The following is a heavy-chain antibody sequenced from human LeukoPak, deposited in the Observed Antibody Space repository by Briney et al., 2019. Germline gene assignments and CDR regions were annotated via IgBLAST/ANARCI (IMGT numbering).Heavy chain of an antibody. CDR3: ARETEEFYSSSWGLYDYNYYMDV. D-gene: IGHD6-13*01. Sequence: SETLSLTCTVSGDSISSGSYSWTWIRQPAGKGLEWIGRFSTSWTPEYHPSLKGRVTISLDTSKNRFSLEVTSVTAADTAVYYCARETEEFYSSSWGLYDYNYYMDVWGKGTTVTVSS. CDR2: FSTSWTP. J-gene: IGHJ6*03. CDR1: GDSISSGSYS. V-gene: IGHV4-61*02.